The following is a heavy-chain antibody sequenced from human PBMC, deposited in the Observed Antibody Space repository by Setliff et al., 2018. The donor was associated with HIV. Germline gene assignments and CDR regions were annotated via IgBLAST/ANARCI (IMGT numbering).Heavy chain of an antibody. CDR3: AGSMGYFVKAD. V-gene: IGHV3-7*01. CDR1: GFTFSTYW. D-gene: IGHD6-13*01. Sequence: GGSLRLSCAASGFTFSTYWMSWVRQAPGKGLEWVANMNQDGATKYYVDSVRGRFTISRDNAKNSVFLQMNSLRGEDTAIYYCAGSMGYFVKADWGQGILVTVSS. J-gene: IGHJ4*02. CDR2: MNQDGATK.